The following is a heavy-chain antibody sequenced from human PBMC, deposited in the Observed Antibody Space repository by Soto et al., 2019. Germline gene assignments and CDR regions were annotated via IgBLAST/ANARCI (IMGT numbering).Heavy chain of an antibody. J-gene: IGHJ6*02. CDR1: GGSISSYY. CDR2: IYYSGST. D-gene: IGHD6-13*01. V-gene: IGHV4-59*01. CDR3: ARGFRSSSWYYYYGMDV. Sequence: SETLSLTCTVSGGSISSYYWSWIRQPPGKGLEWIGYIYYSGSTNYNPSLKSRVTISVDTSKNQFSLKLSSVTAADTAMYYCARGFRSSSWYYYYGMDVWGQGTTVTVS.